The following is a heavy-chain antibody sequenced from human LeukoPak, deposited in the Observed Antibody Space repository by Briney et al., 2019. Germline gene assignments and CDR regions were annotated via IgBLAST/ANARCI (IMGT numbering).Heavy chain of an antibody. V-gene: IGHV4-59*08. D-gene: IGHD4-17*01. CDR1: GGSISSYY. J-gene: IGHJ4*02. CDR3: ARHRYGDYGDY. CDR2: IYYSGST. Sequence: SETLSLTCTVSGGSISSYYWSRIRQPPGKGLEWIGYIYYSGSTNYNPSLKSRVTISVDTSKNQFSLKLSSVTAADTAVYYCARHRYGDYGDYWGQGTLVTVSS.